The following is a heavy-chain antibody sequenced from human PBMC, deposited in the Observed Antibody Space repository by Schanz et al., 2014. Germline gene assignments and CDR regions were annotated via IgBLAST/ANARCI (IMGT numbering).Heavy chain of an antibody. CDR3: AKDTRMTPAGTGVFFDY. J-gene: IGHJ4*02. Sequence: EVQLVESGGGLIQPGGSLRLSCAVSGFTVSSNYMSWVRQAPGKGLEWVSALSAGADRIYYANSVKGRFTVTRDNSKNTLYLQMNSLTAEDTAVYFCAKDTRMTPAGTGVFFDYWGQGTLVTVSS. D-gene: IGHD6-13*01. V-gene: IGHV3-23*04. CDR1: GFTVSSNY. CDR2: SAGADRI.